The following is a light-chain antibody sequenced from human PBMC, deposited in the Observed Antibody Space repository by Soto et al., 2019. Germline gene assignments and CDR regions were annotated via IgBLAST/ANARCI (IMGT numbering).Light chain of an antibody. J-gene: IGLJ3*02. V-gene: IGLV1-44*01. CDR3: AAWDDSLNGWV. CDR2: SNN. Sequence: QSVLTQPPSASGTPGQRVSISCSGSSSSIGSNTVSWYRQLPGTAPKLLIYSNNQRPSGVPDRFSGSKSGTSASLAISGLQSEDEADYYCAAWDDSLNGWVFGGGTKLTV. CDR1: SSSIGSNT.